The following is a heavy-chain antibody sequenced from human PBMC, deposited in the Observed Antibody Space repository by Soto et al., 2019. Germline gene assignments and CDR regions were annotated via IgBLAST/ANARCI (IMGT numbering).Heavy chain of an antibody. CDR2: IYPGDSDT. V-gene: IGHV5-51*01. J-gene: IGHJ4*02. Sequence: GESLKISCEASGYGFASYWIGWVRQMPGKGLEWMGVIYPGDSDTRYSPSFQGHVTISADKSINSAYLQWSSLEASDTAIYYCPGARSHGWYQHFEYWGQGTLVTVSS. D-gene: IGHD6-19*01. CDR1: GYGFASYW. CDR3: PGARSHGWYQHFEY.